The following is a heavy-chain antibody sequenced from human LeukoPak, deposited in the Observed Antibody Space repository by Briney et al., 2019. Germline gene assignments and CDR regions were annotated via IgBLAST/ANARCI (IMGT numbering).Heavy chain of an antibody. CDR1: GYTFSSYG. Sequence: PGRSLRLSCAASGYTFSSYGMHGVRQAPGKGLEWVAVISYDGSNKYYADSVKGRFTISRDNSKNTLYLQMNSLRAEDTAVYYCAKEGLHYDILTGSIYYYGMDVWGQGTTVTVSS. CDR3: AKEGLHYDILTGSIYYYGMDV. J-gene: IGHJ6*02. V-gene: IGHV3-30*18. CDR2: ISYDGSNK. D-gene: IGHD3-9*01.